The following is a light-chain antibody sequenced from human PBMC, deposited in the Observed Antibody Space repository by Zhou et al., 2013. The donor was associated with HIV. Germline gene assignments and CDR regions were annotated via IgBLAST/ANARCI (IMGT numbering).Light chain of an antibody. J-gene: IGKJ1*01. CDR2: GAS. V-gene: IGKV3-20*01. CDR1: QSVSSSS. Sequence: EIVLTQSPATLSLSPGERATLSCRASQSVSSSSLAWYQQKPGQAPRLLIYGASSRATGIPGRFSGSGSGTDFTLTISRLEPEDFAVYYCQQYGSSPATFGQGTEVE. CDR3: QQYGSSPAT.